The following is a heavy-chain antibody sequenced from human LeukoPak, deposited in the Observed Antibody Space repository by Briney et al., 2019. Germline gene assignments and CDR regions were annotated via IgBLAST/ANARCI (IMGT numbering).Heavy chain of an antibody. V-gene: IGHV1-2*06. CDR3: ARSRTPVSYCGMHV. J-gene: IGHJ6*02. D-gene: IGHD1-1*01. CDR2: IDQNRGGT. Sequence: ASVKDSCKASGYIFTDYYIHWIRQDTGQGLEWMGRIDQNRGGTHHAPKFQGRATMTRDTSSSTVYMDLSRLRSADTAIYYCARSRTPVSYCGMHVWGLGTSVTVSS. CDR1: GYIFTDYY.